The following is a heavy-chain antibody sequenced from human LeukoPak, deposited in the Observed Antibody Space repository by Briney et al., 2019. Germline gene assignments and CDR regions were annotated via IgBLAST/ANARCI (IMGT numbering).Heavy chain of an antibody. J-gene: IGHJ5*02. CDR1: GFTFSSYG. CDR3: ASSAQCNWFDP. V-gene: IGHV3-30*03. Sequence: GRSLRLSCAASGFTFSSYGMHWVRQAPGKGLEWVAVISYDGSNEYYADSVKGRFTISRDNSKNTLHLLMNSLRAEDTAVYYCASSAQCNWFDPWGQGTLVTVSS. D-gene: IGHD1-26*01. CDR2: ISYDGSNE.